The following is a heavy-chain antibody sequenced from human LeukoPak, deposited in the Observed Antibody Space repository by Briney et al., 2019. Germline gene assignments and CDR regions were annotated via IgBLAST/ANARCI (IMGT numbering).Heavy chain of an antibody. V-gene: IGHV1-2*06. CDR2: VNPNSGAT. D-gene: IGHD4-17*01. Sequence: VSVKVSCKASEYTFTAFYMHWVRQAPGQGLEWMGRVNPNSGATNYAQKFQGRVTMTRDTSISTAYLELSRLRSDDTAVYYCARQTNYGDYPDYWGQGTLVTVSS. J-gene: IGHJ4*02. CDR1: EYTFTAFY. CDR3: ARQTNYGDYPDY.